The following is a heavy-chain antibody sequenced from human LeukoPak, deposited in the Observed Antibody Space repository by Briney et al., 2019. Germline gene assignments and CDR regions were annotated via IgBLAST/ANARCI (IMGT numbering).Heavy chain of an antibody. J-gene: IGHJ6*02. CDR3: AGGNYYDILTGYYPNYYYYYGMDV. CDR1: GGSFSGYY. CDR2: INHSGST. D-gene: IGHD3-9*01. Sequence: SETLSLTCAVYGGSFSGYYWSWIRQPPGKGLEWIGEINHSGSTNYNPSRKSRVTISVDTSKNQFSLKLSSVTAADTAVYYCAGGNYYDILTGYYPNYYYYYGMDVWGQGTTVTVSS. V-gene: IGHV4-34*01.